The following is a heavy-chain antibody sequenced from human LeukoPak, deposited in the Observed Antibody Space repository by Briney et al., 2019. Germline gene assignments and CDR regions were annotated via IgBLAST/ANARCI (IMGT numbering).Heavy chain of an antibody. D-gene: IGHD3-10*01. J-gene: IGHJ4*02. Sequence: SETLSLTCSVSGATVSSDYWNWIRQSPGRGLEWIGYTHYRGDINYNPSLKSRLTMSVDASSNQVSLKLSSVTAADAAVYYCGRNLGSGSDHWGQGTLVTVSS. CDR1: GATVSSDY. CDR3: GRNLGSGSDH. CDR2: THYRGDI. V-gene: IGHV4-59*02.